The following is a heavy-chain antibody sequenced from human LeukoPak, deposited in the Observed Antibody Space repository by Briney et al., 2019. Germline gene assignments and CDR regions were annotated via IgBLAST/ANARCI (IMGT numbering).Heavy chain of an antibody. J-gene: IGHJ3*01. Sequence: PGGSLRLSCAASGFTFSNAWMSWVRQAPGKGLEWVGRIKSKTEADYAEGGTTGYAAPVKGRFTISRDDSTNMLYLQMNSLKTEDTAGYYCTTGGYNFFEEYAFYFWGQREKVPRSS. D-gene: IGHD3/OR15-3a*01. V-gene: IGHV3-15*01. CDR2: IKSKTEADYAEGGTT. CDR3: TTGGYNFFEEYAFYF. CDR1: GFTFSNAW.